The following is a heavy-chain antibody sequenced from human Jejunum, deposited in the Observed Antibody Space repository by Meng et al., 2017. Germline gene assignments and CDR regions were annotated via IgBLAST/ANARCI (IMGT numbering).Heavy chain of an antibody. J-gene: IGHJ4*02. CDR3: ARKGGTYSTGHFPHFDY. Sequence: QVPLPESGPRLVKPSGSSSCTCAGSRDTILGANWWIRVRQPPEKGPEWSVDSFRTGTSNYSPYLRSRVAIYMDKSKNQFSLSLNSVTAADTAVYYCARKGGTYSTGHFPHFDYWGQGTLVTVSS. CDR1: RDTILGANW. D-gene: IGHD6-19*01. CDR2: SFRTGTS. V-gene: IGHV4-4*02.